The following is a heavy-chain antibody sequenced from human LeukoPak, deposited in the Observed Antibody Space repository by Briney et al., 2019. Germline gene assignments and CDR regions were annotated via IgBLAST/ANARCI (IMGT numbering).Heavy chain of an antibody. CDR1: GFTFSSYA. CDR2: ISGSGTNT. J-gene: IGHJ5*01. V-gene: IGHV3-23*01. D-gene: IGHD6-13*01. CDR3: AKATSPVHSRNWFDS. Sequence: GGSLRLSCAASGFTFSSYAMSWVRQAPGKGLEWVSSISGSGTNTDNADSVKGRFTISRDNSKNTVNVQMNSLRAEDTAVYYCAKATSPVHSRNWFDSWGQGTLVTVSS.